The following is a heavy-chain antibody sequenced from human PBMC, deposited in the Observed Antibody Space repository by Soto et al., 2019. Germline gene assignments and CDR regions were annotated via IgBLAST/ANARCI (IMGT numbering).Heavy chain of an antibody. Sequence: EVQLLESGGGLVQPGGSLRLSCAASGFTLSTYAMAWVRQAPGKGLEWVSAISDIDGSTYYVDSVKGRFTISRDDSKNTLYLQMTSLRAEDTAVYYWAQGSARYGYWGQGTLVTVST. CDR1: GFTLSTYA. CDR3: AQGSARYGY. V-gene: IGHV3-23*01. CDR2: ISDIDGST. J-gene: IGHJ4*02. D-gene: IGHD3-3*01.